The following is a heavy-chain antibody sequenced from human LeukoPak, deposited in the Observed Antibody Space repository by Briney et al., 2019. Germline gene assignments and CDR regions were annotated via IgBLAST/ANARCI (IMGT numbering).Heavy chain of an antibody. CDR1: GFTFSSYG. V-gene: IGHV3-30*02. Sequence: GGSLRLSCAASGFTFSSYGMHWVRQAPGKGLEWVAFIRYDGSNKYYADSVKGRFTISRDNSKNTLYLQMNSLRAEDTAVYYCAKALNSGYDYENFDYSGQGTLVTVSS. CDR2: IRYDGSNK. D-gene: IGHD5-12*01. J-gene: IGHJ4*02. CDR3: AKALNSGYDYENFDY.